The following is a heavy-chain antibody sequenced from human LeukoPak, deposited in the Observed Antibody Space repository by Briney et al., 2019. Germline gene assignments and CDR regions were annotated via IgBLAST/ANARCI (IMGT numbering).Heavy chain of an antibody. CDR2: ISSSSSYI. D-gene: IGHD5-18*01. Sequence: GGSLRLSCAASGFTFSSYSMNWVRQAPGKGLEWVSSISSSSSYIYYADSVKGRFTISRDNAKNSLYLQMNSLRAEDTAMYYCAREIPRGYNYFDYWGQGTLVTVSS. CDR3: AREIPRGYNYFDY. CDR1: GFTFSSYS. V-gene: IGHV3-21*01. J-gene: IGHJ4*02.